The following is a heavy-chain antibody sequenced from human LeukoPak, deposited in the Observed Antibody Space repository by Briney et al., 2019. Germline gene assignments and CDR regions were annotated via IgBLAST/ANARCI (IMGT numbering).Heavy chain of an antibody. CDR1: GGSFSGYY. J-gene: IGHJ4*02. Sequence: PSETLSLTCAVYGGSFSGYYWSWIRQPPGKGLEWIGEINHSGSTNYNPSLKSRVTISVDTSKNLFSLNLNSLTAADTAVYYCATQASGYNVGSLDFWGQGTLVTVSS. D-gene: IGHD5/OR15-5a*01. CDR3: ATQASGYNVGSLDF. V-gene: IGHV4-34*01. CDR2: INHSGST.